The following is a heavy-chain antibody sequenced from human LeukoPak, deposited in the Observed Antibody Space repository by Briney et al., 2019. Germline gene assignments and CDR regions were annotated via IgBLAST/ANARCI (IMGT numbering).Heavy chain of an antibody. Sequence: PGGSLRLSCAGIGINLTGSAIYWVRQASGKGLEWVGRIRSNSNTYATSYAPSVKGRFTLSRDDSKNVAHLQMDSLRTEDTAVYYCSTPIFSSLPSRPVDYWGQGTLVTVSS. J-gene: IGHJ4*02. CDR2: IRSNSNTYAT. D-gene: IGHD3-3*01. V-gene: IGHV3-73*01. CDR1: GINLTGSA. CDR3: STPIFSSLPSRPVDY.